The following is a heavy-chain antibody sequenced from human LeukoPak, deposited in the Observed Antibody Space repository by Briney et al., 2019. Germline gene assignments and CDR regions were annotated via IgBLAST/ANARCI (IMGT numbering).Heavy chain of an antibody. V-gene: IGHV4-59*01. D-gene: IGHD6-6*01. CDR1: GGSISSDY. CDR3: ARTLDSGSADF. CDR2: IHNSGTT. J-gene: IGHJ4*02. Sequence: SETLSLTCTVSGGSISSDYWSCIRQPPGKGLEWIAYIHNSGTTNYNPSLKSRVTMSVDTSKNQFSLKVNSVTTADTAVYYCARTLDSGSADFWGQGTLVTVSS.